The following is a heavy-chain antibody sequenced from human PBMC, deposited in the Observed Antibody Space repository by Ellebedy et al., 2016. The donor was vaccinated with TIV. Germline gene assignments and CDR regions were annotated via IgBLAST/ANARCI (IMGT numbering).Heavy chain of an antibody. CDR3: ACSVGVSIIRYGMDV. Sequence: GESLKISCAASGFTFSSYDMNWVRQAPGKGLEWVSYISVKTGAMVYADSVKGRFTISSDNAKNSLYLQMNNLIADDTATYYCACSVGVSIIRYGMDVWGQGTTVTVPS. J-gene: IGHJ6*02. D-gene: IGHD3-3*01. CDR2: ISVKTGAM. CDR1: GFTFSSYD. V-gene: IGHV3-48*03.